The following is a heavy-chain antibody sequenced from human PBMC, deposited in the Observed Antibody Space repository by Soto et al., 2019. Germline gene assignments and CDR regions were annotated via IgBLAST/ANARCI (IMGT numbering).Heavy chain of an antibody. CDR2: IYYSGST. CDR1: GGSVSSGSYY. D-gene: IGHD1-26*01. J-gene: IGHJ4*02. CDR3: VRAGLGDGSDY. V-gene: IGHV4-61*01. Sequence: SETLSLTCTVSGGSVSSGSYYWSWIRQPPGKGLEWIGYIYYSGSTKYNPSLKSRVTISVDTSKNQFSLKLSSVTAADTAVYYCVRAGLGDGSDYWGQGTLVTVSS.